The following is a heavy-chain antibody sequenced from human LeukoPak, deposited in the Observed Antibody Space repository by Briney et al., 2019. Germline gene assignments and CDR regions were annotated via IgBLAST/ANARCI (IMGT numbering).Heavy chain of an antibody. CDR3: ARETNYYDSSVLRY. J-gene: IGHJ4*02. CDR1: GGTFSSYA. D-gene: IGHD3-22*01. V-gene: IGHV1-69*04. CDR2: IIPILGIA. Sequence: TVKVSCKASGGTFSSYAISWVRQAPGQGLEWMGRIIPILGIANYAQKFQGRVTITADKSTSTAYMELSSLRSEDTAVYYCARETNYYDSSVLRYWGQGTLVTVSS.